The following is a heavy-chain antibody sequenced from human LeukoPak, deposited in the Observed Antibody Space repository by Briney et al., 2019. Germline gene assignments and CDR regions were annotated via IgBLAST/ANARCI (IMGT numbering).Heavy chain of an antibody. Sequence: GGSLRLSCAASGFTFSSYSMNWVRQAPGKGLEWVSSISSSSSYIYYADSVKGRSTISRDNAKNSLYLQMNSLRAEDTAVYYCARDHPRYSGSYGYWGQGTLVTVSS. J-gene: IGHJ4*02. CDR1: GFTFSSYS. D-gene: IGHD1-26*01. CDR2: ISSSSSYI. V-gene: IGHV3-21*01. CDR3: ARDHPRYSGSYGY.